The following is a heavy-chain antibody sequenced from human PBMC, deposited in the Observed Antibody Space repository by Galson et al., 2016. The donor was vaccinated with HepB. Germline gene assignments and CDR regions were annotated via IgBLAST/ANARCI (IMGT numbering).Heavy chain of an antibody. CDR3: AKNSYSSAWYPDY. Sequence: SLRLSCAASGFTFSSYAMHWVRQAPGKGLEWVAVIWYDGSHEYYADSVKGRFTISRDNSKNTVYLQVNSLSAEDTAVYYCAKNSYSSAWYPDYWGQGTLVTVSS. CDR1: GFTFSSYA. D-gene: IGHD6-19*01. J-gene: IGHJ4*02. V-gene: IGHV3-33*06. CDR2: IWYDGSHE.